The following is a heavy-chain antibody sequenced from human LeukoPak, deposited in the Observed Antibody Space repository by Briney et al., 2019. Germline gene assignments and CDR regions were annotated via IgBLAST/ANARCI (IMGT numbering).Heavy chain of an antibody. CDR3: ASLAYYDFWSGYSTPFDY. D-gene: IGHD3-3*01. CDR2: IYHSGST. V-gene: IGHV4-30-2*02. CDR1: GGSISSGGYS. J-gene: IGHJ4*02. Sequence: SETLSLTCAVSGGSISSGGYSWSWIRQPPGKGLEWIGYIYHSGSTYYNPSLKSRVTISVDTSKNQFSLKLSSVTAADTAVYYCASLAYYDFWSGYSTPFDYWGQGALVTVSS.